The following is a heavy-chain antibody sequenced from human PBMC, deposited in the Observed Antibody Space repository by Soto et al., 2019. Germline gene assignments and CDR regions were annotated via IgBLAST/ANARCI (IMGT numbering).Heavy chain of an antibody. CDR1: GFTFSSYG. V-gene: IGHV3-30*18. D-gene: IGHD1-1*01. Sequence: GGSLRLYCAASGFTFSSYGMHWVRQAPGKGLEWVAVISYDGSNKYYADSVKGRFTISRDNSKNTLYLQMNSLRAEDTAVYYSAKDPDSTIKIYYYYYGMDVWGQGTTVTVSS. CDR2: ISYDGSNK. J-gene: IGHJ6*02. CDR3: AKDPDSTIKIYYYYYGMDV.